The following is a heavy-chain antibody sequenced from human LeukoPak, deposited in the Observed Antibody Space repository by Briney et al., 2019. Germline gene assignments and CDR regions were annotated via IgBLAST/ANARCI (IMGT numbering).Heavy chain of an antibody. CDR1: GGSISSSSYY. J-gene: IGHJ3*02. CDR3: ARTCGGDCYEAFDI. V-gene: IGHV4-39*07. D-gene: IGHD2-21*02. CDR2: IYYSGTT. Sequence: SETLSLTCTVSGGSISSSSYYWGWIRQPPGKGLEWIGNIYYSGTTYYNPSLKSRVTISVDTSKNQFSLRLTSVTAADTAVYYCARTCGGDCYEAFDIWGQGTMVTVSS.